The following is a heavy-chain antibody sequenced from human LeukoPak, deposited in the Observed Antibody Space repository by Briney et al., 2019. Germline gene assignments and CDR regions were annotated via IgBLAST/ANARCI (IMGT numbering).Heavy chain of an antibody. V-gene: IGHV1-69*05. CDR3: ARGYCSSTSCYVGYFDY. CDR2: IIPIFGTA. D-gene: IGHD2-2*01. J-gene: IGHJ4*02. Sequence: ASVKVSCKASGGTFISYAISWVRQAPGQGIEWMGRIIPIFGTANYAQKFQGRVTITTEESTSTAYIELSSLRSEDTAVYYCARGYCSSTSCYVGYFDYWGQGTLVTVSS. CDR1: GGTFISYA.